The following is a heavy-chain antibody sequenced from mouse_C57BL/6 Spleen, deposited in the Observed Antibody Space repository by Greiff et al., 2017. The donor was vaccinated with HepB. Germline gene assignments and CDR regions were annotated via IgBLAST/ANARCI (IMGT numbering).Heavy chain of an antibody. Sequence: QVQLQQPGAELVRPGTSVKLSCKASGYTFTSYWMHWVKQRPGQGLEWIGVIDPSDSYTNYNQKFKGKATLTVDTSSSTAYMQLSSLTSEDSAVYYCARQDYDGDYWGQGTTLTVSS. CDR3: ARQDYDGDY. J-gene: IGHJ2*01. D-gene: IGHD2-4*01. CDR2: IDPSDSYT. CDR1: GYTFTSYW. V-gene: IGHV1-59*01.